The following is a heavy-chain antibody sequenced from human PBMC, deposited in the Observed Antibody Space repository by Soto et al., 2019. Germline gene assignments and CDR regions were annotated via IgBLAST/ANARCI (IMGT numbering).Heavy chain of an antibody. V-gene: IGHV1-58*01. Sequence: GASVKVSCKASGFTFTSSAVQWVRQARGQRLEWIGWIVVGSGNTNYAQKFQERVTITRDMSTSTAYMELSSLRSEDTAVYYCAADGGDSRSSLLLYYYYYGMDVWGQGTTVTVSS. CDR1: GFTFTSSA. D-gene: IGHD6-6*01. CDR3: AADGGDSRSSLLLYYYYYGMDV. CDR2: IVVGSGNT. J-gene: IGHJ6*02.